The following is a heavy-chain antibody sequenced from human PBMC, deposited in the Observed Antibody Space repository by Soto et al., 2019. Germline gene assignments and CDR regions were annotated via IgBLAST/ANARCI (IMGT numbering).Heavy chain of an antibody. V-gene: IGHV1-2*02. CDR3: AVGLERWELTTFDY. CDR1: GYTFTGYY. J-gene: IGHJ4*02. CDR2: INPNSGGT. D-gene: IGHD1-26*01. Sequence: QVQLMQSGAEVKKPGASVKVSCKASGYTFTGYYIHWVRQDPGQGLEWMGWINPNSGGTNYAQKFQGRVTMTRDTSISTAYMALSRLRSDDTAVYDGAVGLERWELTTFDYWGQGTLVTVSS.